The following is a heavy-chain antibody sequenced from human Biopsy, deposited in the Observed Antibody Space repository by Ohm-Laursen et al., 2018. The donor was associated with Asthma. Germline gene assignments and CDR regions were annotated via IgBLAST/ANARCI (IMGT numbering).Heavy chain of an antibody. V-gene: IGHV3-30*18. CDR2: ISYDGNHK. Sequence: SLRLSCSASGFMFSSFGMHWLRQAPGKGLEWVAVISYDGNHKFYEDSVKGRFTISRDNSKNTLYLQMNSLRTEDTAVYYCAKRRGYSGHDNDYWGQGTLVSVSS. CDR3: AKRRGYSGHDNDY. J-gene: IGHJ4*02. D-gene: IGHD5-12*01. CDR1: GFMFSSFG.